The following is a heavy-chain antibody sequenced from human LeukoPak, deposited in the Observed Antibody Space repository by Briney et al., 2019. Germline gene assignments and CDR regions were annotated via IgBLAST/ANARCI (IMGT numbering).Heavy chain of an antibody. D-gene: IGHD2-15*01. CDR2: ISWNSGSI. J-gene: IGHJ4*02. CDR3: AKSINNRWSHFDY. V-gene: IGHV3-9*01. Sequence: PGGSLRLSCAASGFTFDDYAMHWVRQAPGKGLEWVSGISWNSGSIGYADSVKGRFTISRDNSKNTLYLQMNSLRAEDTAVYYCAKSINNRWSHFDYWGQGTLVTVSS. CDR1: GFTFDDYA.